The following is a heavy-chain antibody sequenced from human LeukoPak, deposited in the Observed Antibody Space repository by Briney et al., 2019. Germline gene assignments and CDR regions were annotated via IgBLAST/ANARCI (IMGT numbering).Heavy chain of an antibody. V-gene: IGHV3-21*01. Sequence: GGSLRLSCAASGFTFSSYSMNWVRQAPGKGLEWVSSISSSSSYIYYADSVKGRFTISRDNAKNSLYLQMNSPRAEDTAVYYCARDLDVWFGELLPSTPPAYWGQGTLVTVSS. J-gene: IGHJ4*02. CDR3: ARDLDVWFGELLPSTPPAY. CDR1: GFTFSSYS. D-gene: IGHD3-10*01. CDR2: ISSSSSYI.